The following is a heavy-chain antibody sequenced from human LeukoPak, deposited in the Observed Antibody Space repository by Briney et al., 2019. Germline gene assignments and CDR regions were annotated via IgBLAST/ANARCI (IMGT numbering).Heavy chain of an antibody. D-gene: IGHD4-17*01. CDR2: INPNSGGT. J-gene: IGHJ4*02. CDR3: ARGSYGDYYFDY. V-gene: IGHV1-2*02. CDR1: GYTFTGYC. Sequence: HVASVKVSCKASGYTFTGYCMHWVRQAPGQGLEWMGRINPNSGGTNYAQKFQGRVTMTRDTSISTAYMELSRLRSDDTAVYYCARGSYGDYYFDYWGQGTLVTVSS.